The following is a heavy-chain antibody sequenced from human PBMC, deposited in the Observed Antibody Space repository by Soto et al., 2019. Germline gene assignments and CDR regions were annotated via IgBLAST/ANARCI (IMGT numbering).Heavy chain of an antibody. J-gene: IGHJ4*02. V-gene: IGHV3-23*01. CDR2: ISGSGGST. D-gene: IGHD2-15*01. Sequence: GGSLRLSCAASGFTFSSYAMSWVRQAPGKGLEWVSAISGSGGSTYYADSVKGRFTISRDNSKNTLYLQMNSLRAEDTAVYYCAKLDCSGGSCYSKGGVDYWGQGTLVTVSS. CDR1: GFTFSSYA. CDR3: AKLDCSGGSCYSKGGVDY.